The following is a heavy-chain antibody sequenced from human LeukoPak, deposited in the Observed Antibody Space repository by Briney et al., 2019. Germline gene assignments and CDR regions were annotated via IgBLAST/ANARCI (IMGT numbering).Heavy chain of an antibody. CDR1: GYTFTGYY. CDR2: INPNSGGT. D-gene: IGHD3-9*01. J-gene: IGHJ3*02. V-gene: IGHV1-2*02. CDR3: ARDRFDWLLWGAFDI. Sequence: ASVKVSCKASGYTFTGYYMHWVRQAPGQGLEWMGWINPNSGGTNYAQKFQGRVTMTRDTSISTAYMELSRLRSEDTAVYYCARDRFDWLLWGAFDIWGQGTMVTVSS.